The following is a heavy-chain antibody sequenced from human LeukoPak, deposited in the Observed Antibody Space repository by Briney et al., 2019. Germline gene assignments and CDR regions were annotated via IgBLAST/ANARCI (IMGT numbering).Heavy chain of an antibody. J-gene: IGHJ4*02. Sequence: SETLSLTCNVSGDSISSDYWSWIRQPPGKGLEWIGHIYYSGSTNYNPSLKSRVTISVDASKNQFSLKLSSVTAADTAVYYCARTVSAGTFDYWGQGTLVTVSS. CDR1: GDSISSDY. CDR3: ARTVSAGTFDY. V-gene: IGHV4-59*08. D-gene: IGHD1-7*01. CDR2: IYYSGST.